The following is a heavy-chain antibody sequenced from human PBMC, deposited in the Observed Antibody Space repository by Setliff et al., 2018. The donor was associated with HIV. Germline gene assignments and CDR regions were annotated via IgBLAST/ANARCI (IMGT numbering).Heavy chain of an antibody. CDR2: IFSSGST. CDR3: ARGRGSSSSWPIDY. V-gene: IGHV4-59*12. J-gene: IGHJ4*02. D-gene: IGHD6-13*01. Sequence: SETLSLTCTVSGDSISSYSWNWIRQSPGGGLEWIGFIFSSGSTNYNPSLKSRVTISVDTSKNQFSLKLSSVTAADTAVYFCARGRGSSSSWPIDYWGQGTLVTVSS. CDR1: GDSISSYS.